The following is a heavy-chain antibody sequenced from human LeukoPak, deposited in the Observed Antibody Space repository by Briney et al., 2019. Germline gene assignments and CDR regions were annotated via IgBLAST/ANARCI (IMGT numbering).Heavy chain of an antibody. CDR1: GGSFSGYY. CDR2: IYSDGST. V-gene: IGHV4-4*08. J-gene: IGHJ4*02. D-gene: IGHD3-10*01. Sequence: PSETLSLTCAVYGGSFSGYYWSWIRQPPGKGLEWIGRIYSDGSTNYNPSLRSRVTISVDTSKNQFSLKLTSVTAADTAVYYCARDDPHYGSGTYYYWGQGTQVTVSS. CDR3: ARDDPHYGSGTYYY.